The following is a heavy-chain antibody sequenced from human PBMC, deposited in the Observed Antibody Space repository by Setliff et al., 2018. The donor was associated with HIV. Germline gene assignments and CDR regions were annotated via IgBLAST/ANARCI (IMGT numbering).Heavy chain of an antibody. D-gene: IGHD3-3*01. V-gene: IGHV3-48*03. CDR3: ARAAAYFNFWTGYHPHAFDI. J-gene: IGHJ3*02. CDR2: IGNSGSPI. CDR1: GFTFSSYE. Sequence: PGGSLRLSCAASGFTFSSYEMNWVRQAPGKGLEWVSYIGNSGSPIYYADTVKGRFTISRDNTNNSLYLHMNSLRAEDTAVYYCARAAAYFNFWTGYHPHAFDIWGQGTMVTVSS.